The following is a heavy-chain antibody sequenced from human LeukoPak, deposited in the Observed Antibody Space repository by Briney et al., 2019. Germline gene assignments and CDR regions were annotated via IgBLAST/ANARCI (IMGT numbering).Heavy chain of an antibody. J-gene: IGHJ5*02. CDR3: AKEALRFLEWLGWFDP. CDR1: GFTFSSYA. CDR2: ISGSGGST. D-gene: IGHD3-3*01. Sequence: GGSLRLSCAASGFTFSSYAMSWVRQAPGKGLEWVSAISGSGGSTYYADSVKGRFTISTDNSKNTLYLQMNSLRAEDTAVYYCAKEALRFLEWLGWFDPWGQGTLVTVSS. V-gene: IGHV3-23*01.